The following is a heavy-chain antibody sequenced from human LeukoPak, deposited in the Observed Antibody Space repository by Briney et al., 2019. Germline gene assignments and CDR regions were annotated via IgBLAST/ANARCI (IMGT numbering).Heavy chain of an antibody. V-gene: IGHV1-69*06. CDR3: ARQGSSGWLFDY. J-gene: IGHJ4*02. CDR1: GGTFSSYA. CDR2: IIPIFGTA. D-gene: IGHD6-19*01. Sequence: SVKVSCKASGGTFSSYAISWVRQAPGQGLEWMGGIIPIFGTANYAQKFQGRVTITANKSTSTAYMELSSLRSEDTAVYYCARQGSSGWLFDYWGQGTLVTVSS.